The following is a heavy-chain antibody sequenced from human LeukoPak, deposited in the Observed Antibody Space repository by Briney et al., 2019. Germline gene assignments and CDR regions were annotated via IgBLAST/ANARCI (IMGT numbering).Heavy chain of an antibody. CDR2: INTDESIT. J-gene: IGHJ4*02. Sequence: GGSLRLSCAASGFTFSSYSMNWVRQAPGKGLVWVSRINTDESITSYADSVKGRFTISRDNAKNTLYLQMNTLRAEDTAVYYCARGTAGTGLDYWGQGTLITVSS. D-gene: IGHD7-27*01. V-gene: IGHV3-74*01. CDR1: GFTFSSYS. CDR3: ARGTAGTGLDY.